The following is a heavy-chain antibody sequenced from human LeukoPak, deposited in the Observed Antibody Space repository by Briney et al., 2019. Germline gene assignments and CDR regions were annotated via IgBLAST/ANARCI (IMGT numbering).Heavy chain of an antibody. Sequence: PGGSLRLSCAASGFTFSSYAMHWVRQAPGKGLEWVAVISYDGSNKYYADSVKGRFTISRDNSKNTLYLQMNSLRAEDTAVYYCARDGGYDFWSVRYYFDYWGQGTLVTVSS. D-gene: IGHD3-3*01. CDR1: GFTFSSYA. J-gene: IGHJ4*02. V-gene: IGHV3-30*04. CDR3: ARDGGYDFWSVRYYFDY. CDR2: ISYDGSNK.